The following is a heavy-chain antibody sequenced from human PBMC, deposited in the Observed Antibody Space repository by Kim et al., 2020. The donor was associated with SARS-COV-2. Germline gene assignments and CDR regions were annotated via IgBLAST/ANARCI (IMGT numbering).Heavy chain of an antibody. D-gene: IGHD1-26*01. CDR2: CRYKANNYTT. CDR3: ATVGTTTYVFDY. CDR1: GFTFSDHY. Sequence: GGSLRLSCAASGFTFSDHYMDWVRQPPWKGLEWVGRCRYKANNYTTEYAASVRGRFTISRDDSKNSLYLQMNSLKTEDTAVYYCATVGTTTYVFDYWGQGALVTVSS. V-gene: IGHV3-72*01. J-gene: IGHJ4*02.